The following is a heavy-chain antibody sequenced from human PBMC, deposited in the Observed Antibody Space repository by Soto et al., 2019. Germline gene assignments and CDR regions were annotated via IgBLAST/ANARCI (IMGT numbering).Heavy chain of an antibody. V-gene: IGHV1-2*04. CDR2: INPNSGGT. D-gene: IGHD3-9*01. Sequence: ASVKVSCKASGYTFTGYYMHWVRQAPGQGLEWMGWINPNSGGTNYAQKFQGWVTMTRDTSISTAYMELSRLRSDDTAVYYSERAGSTYYDILTGYSYSDYYYYGMEVWGQGTTVTVSS. CDR3: ERAGSTYYDILTGYSYSDYYYYGMEV. CDR1: GYTFTGYY. J-gene: IGHJ6*02.